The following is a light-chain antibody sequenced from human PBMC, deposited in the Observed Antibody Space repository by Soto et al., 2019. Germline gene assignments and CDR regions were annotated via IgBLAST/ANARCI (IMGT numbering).Light chain of an antibody. V-gene: IGKV4-1*01. CDR3: HQYYSTPWT. J-gene: IGKJ1*01. CDR2: WAS. Sequence: DIVMTQSPDSLAVSLGERATINCKSSQNVLYSSNNKNYLAWYQQKPGQPPKLLIYWASTRESGVPDRFSGSGSGTDFTRTISSLQAEDVAVYYCHQYYSTPWTFGQGTKVEIK. CDR1: QNVLYSSNNKNY.